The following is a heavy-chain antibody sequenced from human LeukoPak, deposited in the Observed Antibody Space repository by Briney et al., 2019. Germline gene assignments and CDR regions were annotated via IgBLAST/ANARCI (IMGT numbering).Heavy chain of an antibody. V-gene: IGHV3-74*03. J-gene: IGHJ4*02. CDR3: SRGRLCPRCNLDN. CDR1: GFSFSSYW. Sequence: PGVSLRLSCTASGFSFSSYWVHGVREAPGRALVWVALTSPGGSSALSADTAKGRFTMTIDNADSTLYLQLNSLRAEQTAVYYWSRGRLCPRCNLDNGGKGTLVTVPS. CDR2: TSPGGSSA. D-gene: IGHD3-16*01.